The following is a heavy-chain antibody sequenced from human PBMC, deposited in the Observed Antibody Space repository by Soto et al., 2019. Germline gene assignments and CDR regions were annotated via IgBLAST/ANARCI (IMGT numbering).Heavy chain of an antibody. CDR3: AIPPNRRYCRGGSCYDY. CDR1: GGTFSSYA. D-gene: IGHD2-15*01. J-gene: IGHJ4*02. Sequence: QVQLVQSGAEVKKPGSSVKVSCKASGGTFSSYAISWVRQAPGQGLEWMGGIIPIFGTANYAQKFQGRVTITADESTSTAYMELSSLRSEDTAVYYCAIPPNRRYCRGGSCYDYWGQGTLVTVSS. V-gene: IGHV1-69*01. CDR2: IIPIFGTA.